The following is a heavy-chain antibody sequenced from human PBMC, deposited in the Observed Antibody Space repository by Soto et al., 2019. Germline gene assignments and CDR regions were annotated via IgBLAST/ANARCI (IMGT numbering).Heavy chain of an antibody. J-gene: IGHJ6*02. Sequence: PSETLSLTCTVSGGSISSYYWSWIRQPPGKGLEWIGYIYYSGSTNYNPSLKSRVTISVDTSKNQFSLKLSSVTAADTAVYYCARDCRVTRSRDYYYYGMDVWGQGTTVTVSS. V-gene: IGHV4-59*01. CDR3: ARDCRVTRSRDYYYYGMDV. D-gene: IGHD2-21*02. CDR2: IYYSGST. CDR1: GGSISSYY.